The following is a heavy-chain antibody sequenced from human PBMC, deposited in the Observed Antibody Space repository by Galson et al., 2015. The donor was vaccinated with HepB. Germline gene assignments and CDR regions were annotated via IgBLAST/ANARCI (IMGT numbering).Heavy chain of an antibody. Sequence: ATLSLTCAVSGDSISYYYWSWLRQPPGKGLEWIGYIYSSGSTNYTPSLNSRVTISVDKSKNQFSLKLRSVTAADTAVYYRARHNRYGDYVGWVDPWGQGILVTASS. J-gene: IGHJ5*02. V-gene: IGHV4-59*08. D-gene: IGHD4-17*01. CDR2: IYSSGST. CDR3: ARHNRYGDYVGWVDP. CDR1: GDSISYYY.